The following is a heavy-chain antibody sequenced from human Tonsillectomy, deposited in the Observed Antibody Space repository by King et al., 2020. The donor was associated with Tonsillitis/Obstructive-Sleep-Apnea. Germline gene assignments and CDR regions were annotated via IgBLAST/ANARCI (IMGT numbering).Heavy chain of an antibody. CDR2: LSGSGGST. CDR3: ASDIVVVPVAIRFEDGSEI. J-gene: IGHJ3*02. Sequence: VQLVESGGGLVQPGGSLRLSCAASGFTFSTYAMSWVRQAPGKGLEWVSALSGSGGSTYYADSVKGRFTISRDNSKNTLYLQMNSLRAEDTAVYYCASDIVVVPVAIRFEDGSEIWGQGKMGNVAS. CDR1: GFTFSTYA. D-gene: IGHD2-2*01. V-gene: IGHV3-23*04.